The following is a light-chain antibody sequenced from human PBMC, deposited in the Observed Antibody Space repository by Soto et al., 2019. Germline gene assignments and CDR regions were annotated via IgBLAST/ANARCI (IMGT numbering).Light chain of an antibody. CDR2: DVN. V-gene: IGLV2-14*01. J-gene: IGLJ2*01. CDR1: SSDIGGYDY. Sequence: QSALTQPASVSGSPGQSITLSCTGTSSDIGGYDYVSWYQRHPGKAPKLIIYDVNNRPSGVSNRFSGSKSGNTASLTISGLQAEDEADYYCHSYASGSSHVVFGGGTQLTVL. CDR3: HSYASGSSHVV.